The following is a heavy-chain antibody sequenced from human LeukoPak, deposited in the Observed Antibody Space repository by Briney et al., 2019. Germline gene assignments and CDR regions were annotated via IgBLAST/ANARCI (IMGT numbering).Heavy chain of an antibody. Sequence: GASVKVSCKASEYTYTGYYMHWVRQAPGQGLEWMGWINPNSGGTNYAQKFQGRVTMTRDTSISTAYMELSRLRSDDTAVYYCARARPVVPAALDYWGQGTLVTVSS. J-gene: IGHJ4*02. CDR2: INPNSGGT. V-gene: IGHV1-2*02. CDR3: ARARPVVPAALDY. CDR1: EYTYTGYY. D-gene: IGHD2-2*01.